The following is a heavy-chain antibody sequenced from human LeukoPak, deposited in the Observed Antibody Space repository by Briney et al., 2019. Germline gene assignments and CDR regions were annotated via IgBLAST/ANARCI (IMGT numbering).Heavy chain of an antibody. J-gene: IGHJ5*02. D-gene: IGHD1-1*01. CDR2: IYGSGST. CDR1: GGSISSYY. Sequence: SETLSLTCTVSGGSISSYYWSWIRQPPGKGLEWVGHIYGSGSTNYNPSLKSRVTLSVDTSKNQFSLKLSSVTAADTAVYYCAREGTSGTHLNWFDPWGQATLIAVSS. V-gene: IGHV4-59*01. CDR3: AREGTSGTHLNWFDP.